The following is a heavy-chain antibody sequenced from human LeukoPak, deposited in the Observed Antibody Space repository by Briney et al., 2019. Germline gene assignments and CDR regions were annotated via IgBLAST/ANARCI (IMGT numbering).Heavy chain of an antibody. J-gene: IGHJ4*02. CDR3: ARGYSSSWYRNYYFDY. CDR2: INGSGSTI. V-gene: IGHV3-48*03. CDR1: GFTFSTYE. Sequence: GGSLRLSCVASGFTFSTYEMNWVRQAPGKGLEWLSYINGSGSTIDYADSVKGRFTISRDNAKNPLYLQMNSLRAEDTAVYYCARGYSSSWYRNYYFDYWGQGTLVTVSS. D-gene: IGHD6-13*01.